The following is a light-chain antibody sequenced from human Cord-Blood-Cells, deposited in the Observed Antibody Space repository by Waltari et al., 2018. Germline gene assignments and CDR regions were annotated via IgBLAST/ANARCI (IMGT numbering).Light chain of an antibody. CDR1: QSISSW. CDR3: QQYNSYWT. Sequence: DIQMTQSPSTLSGSVGDRVTITCRASQSISSWLAWYQQKPGKDPRLLIYKASSLESGVPSRFIGSGSGTEFTLTISSLQPDDFATYYCQQYNSYWTFGQGTKVEIK. CDR2: KAS. J-gene: IGKJ1*01. V-gene: IGKV1-5*03.